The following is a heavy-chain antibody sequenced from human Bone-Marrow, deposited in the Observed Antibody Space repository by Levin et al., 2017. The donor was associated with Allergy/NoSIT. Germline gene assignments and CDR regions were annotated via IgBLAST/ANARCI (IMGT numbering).Heavy chain of an antibody. CDR3: ARDALEFCRGGSCSSPPDY. CDR1: GFTLSKYW. V-gene: IGHV3-74*03. CDR2: INSDGSST. J-gene: IGHJ4*02. D-gene: IGHD2-15*01. Sequence: GGSLRLSCAASGFTLSKYWMHWVRQAPGKGLVWVSGINSDGSSTKYADSVKGRFTISRDNAKNTLYLQVNSLRAEDTAVYYCARDALEFCRGGSCSSPPDYWGQGTLVTVSS.